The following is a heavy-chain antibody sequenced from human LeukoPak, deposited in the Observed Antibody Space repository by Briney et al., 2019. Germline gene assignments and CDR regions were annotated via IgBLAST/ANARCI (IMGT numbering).Heavy chain of an antibody. CDR2: INHGGST. CDR3: ARGREHIVVVTAYWYFDL. CDR1: GGSFSGYY. Sequence: SETLSLTCAVYGGSFSGYYWSWIRQPPGKGLEWIGEINHGGSTNYNPSLKSRVTISVDTSKNQFSLKMSSVTAADTAVYYCARGREHIVVVTAYWYFDLWGRGTLVTVSS. V-gene: IGHV4-34*01. J-gene: IGHJ2*01. D-gene: IGHD2-21*02.